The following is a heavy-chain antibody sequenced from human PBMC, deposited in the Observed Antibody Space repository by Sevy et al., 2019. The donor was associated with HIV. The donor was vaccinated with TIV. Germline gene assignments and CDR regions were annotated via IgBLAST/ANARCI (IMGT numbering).Heavy chain of an antibody. CDR2: IFPGNSDT. Sequence: GESLKISCKGSGYTFSSFWIGWARQMPGKGLEWMGIIFPGNSDTRYSPSFQGQVTISVDKGNSTAYLVWSSLKASGTAVSYVAWGALVSPVDWLDSWGQGTLVTVSS. V-gene: IGHV5-51*01. CDR3: AWGALVSPVDWLDS. J-gene: IGHJ5*01. D-gene: IGHD3-9*01. CDR1: GYTFSSFW.